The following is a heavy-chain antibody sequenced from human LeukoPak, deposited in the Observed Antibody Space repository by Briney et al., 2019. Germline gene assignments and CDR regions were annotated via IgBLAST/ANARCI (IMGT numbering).Heavy chain of an antibody. D-gene: IGHD5-12*01. CDR3: AKDREGLSSGYDLEYFDY. CDR2: ISGGGGTT. CDR1: GLTFSGYS. V-gene: IGHV3-23*01. J-gene: IGHJ4*02. Sequence: GGSLRLSCAGSGLTFSGYSMSWVRPAPGKGLEWVSAISGGGGTTYYADSVKGRFTISRDNSKNTLFLQMNSLRAEDTAVYYCAKDREGLSSGYDLEYFDYWGQGTLVTVSS.